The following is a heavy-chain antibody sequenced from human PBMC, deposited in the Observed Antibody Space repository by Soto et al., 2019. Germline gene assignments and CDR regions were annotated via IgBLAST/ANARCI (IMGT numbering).Heavy chain of an antibody. D-gene: IGHD6-6*01. Sequence: GASVKVSCKASGYTFTTYGISWVRQAPGQGLEWMGWISVYNGNTNYAQKLQGRVTMTTDTSTSTAYMELRSLRSDDTAVYYCARDRGQVVVYNYGMDVWGQGTTVTVSS. V-gene: IGHV1-18*01. CDR3: ARDRGQVVVYNYGMDV. J-gene: IGHJ6*02. CDR1: GYTFTTYG. CDR2: ISVYNGNT.